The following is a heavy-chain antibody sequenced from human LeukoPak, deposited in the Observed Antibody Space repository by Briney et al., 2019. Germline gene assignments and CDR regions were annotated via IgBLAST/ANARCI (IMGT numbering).Heavy chain of an antibody. J-gene: IGHJ4*02. CDR1: GFTFDDYA. CDR3: AKAAYARSWYYLVD. V-gene: IGHV3-9*01. Sequence: PGGSLRLSCAAPGFTFDDYAMHWVRQAPGKGLEWVSGISWNSGSRGYAASVKGRFTVSRDNARNSLYLQMNSLRVEDTALYHCAKAAYARSWYYLVDWGQGTLVTVSS. CDR2: ISWNSGSR. D-gene: IGHD6-13*01.